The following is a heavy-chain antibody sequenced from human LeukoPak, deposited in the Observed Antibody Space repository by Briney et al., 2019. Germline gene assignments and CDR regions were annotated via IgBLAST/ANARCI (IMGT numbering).Heavy chain of an antibody. CDR2: ISSSGSTI. CDR1: GYTFSDYY. V-gene: IGHV3-11*01. J-gene: IGHJ4*02. CDR3: ARDFEATEKFDY. Sequence: PGGSLRLSCAASGYTFSDYYMSWIRQAPGKGLEWVSYISSSGSTIYYADSVKGRFTISRDNAKNSLYLQMNSLRAEDTAVYYCARDFEATEKFDYWGQGTLVTVSS.